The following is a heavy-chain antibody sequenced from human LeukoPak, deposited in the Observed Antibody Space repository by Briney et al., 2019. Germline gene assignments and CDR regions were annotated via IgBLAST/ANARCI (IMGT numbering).Heavy chain of an antibody. Sequence: ASVKVSCKASGYTFTGYYIHWVRQAPGQGLEWMGWINPNSGGTNYAQNLEGRVTMTRDTSISTAYMELSSLTSDDTAVYYCARALSSLRIYYFDYWGQGTLITVSS. V-gene: IGHV1-2*02. CDR3: ARALSSLRIYYFDY. CDR2: INPNSGGT. D-gene: IGHD6-6*01. J-gene: IGHJ4*02. CDR1: GYTFTGYY.